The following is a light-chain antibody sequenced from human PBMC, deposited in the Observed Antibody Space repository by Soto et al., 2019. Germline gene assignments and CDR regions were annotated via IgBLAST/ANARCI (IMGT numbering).Light chain of an antibody. J-gene: IGKJ1*01. V-gene: IGKV1-5*01. Sequence: IQMTQSPSTLSASVAARVTITCRGSQSVSNWLAWYQHKPGKAPKLLIYDVSSLESGVPSRFSGSGSGTEFILTISSMQPDDFANYYCQQYDSYSWTFGQGTKVDIK. CDR1: QSVSNW. CDR2: DVS. CDR3: QQYDSYSWT.